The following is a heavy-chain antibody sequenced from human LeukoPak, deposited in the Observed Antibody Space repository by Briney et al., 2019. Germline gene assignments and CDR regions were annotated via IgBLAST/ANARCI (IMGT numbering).Heavy chain of an antibody. J-gene: IGHJ4*02. CDR1: GYTFTGYY. V-gene: IGHV1-2*02. D-gene: IGHD6-13*01. CDR3: ARGWGSSWSPYFDY. Sequence: GASVKVSCKASGYTFTGYYMHWVRRAPGQGLEWMGWINPNSGGTNYAQKFQGRVTMTRDTSISTAYMELSGLRSEDTAVYYCARGWGSSWSPYFDYWGQGTLVTVSS. CDR2: INPNSGGT.